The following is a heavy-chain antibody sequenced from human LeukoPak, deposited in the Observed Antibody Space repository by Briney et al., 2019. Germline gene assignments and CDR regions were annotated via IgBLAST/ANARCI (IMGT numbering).Heavy chain of an antibody. D-gene: IGHD3-22*01. J-gene: IGHJ4*02. V-gene: IGHV1-69*06. CDR2: IIPIFGTA. Sequence: ASVKVSCKASGGTFSSYAISWVRQAPGQGLEWMGGIIPIFGTANYAQKFQGRVTITADKSTSTAYMELSSLRSEDTAVYYCARDQYYYDSSGSLFDYWGQGTLVTVSS. CDR1: GGTFSSYA. CDR3: ARDQYYYDSSGSLFDY.